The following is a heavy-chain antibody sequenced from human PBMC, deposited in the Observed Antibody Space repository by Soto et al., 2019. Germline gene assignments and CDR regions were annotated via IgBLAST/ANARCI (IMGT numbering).Heavy chain of an antibody. V-gene: IGHV4-61*01. CDR3: ARSYDFWSGPYNWFDP. CDR2: IYYSGST. D-gene: IGHD3-3*01. CDR1: SGSVSSGSYY. J-gene: IGHJ5*02. Sequence: KPSETLSLTCTVSSGSVSSGSYYWGWIRQPPGKGLEWIGYIYYSGSTNYNPSLKSRVTISVDTSKNQFSLKLSSVTAADTAVYYCARSYDFWSGPYNWFDPWGQGTLVTVSS.